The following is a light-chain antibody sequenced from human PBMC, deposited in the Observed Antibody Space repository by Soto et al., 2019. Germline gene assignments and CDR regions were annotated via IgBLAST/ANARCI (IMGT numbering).Light chain of an antibody. V-gene: IGKV1-5*03. CDR3: QQFYRYPWT. J-gene: IGKJ1*01. CDR1: QSVDTC. Sequence: DIQMTQSPSTLSASVGDRVTITCRASQSVDTCLAWYQQKPGKAPHLLIYKASSLETGLPSRFSGSGSVTEFTLTISSLPPDDFATYYCQQFYRYPWTFGQGTKVEIK. CDR2: KAS.